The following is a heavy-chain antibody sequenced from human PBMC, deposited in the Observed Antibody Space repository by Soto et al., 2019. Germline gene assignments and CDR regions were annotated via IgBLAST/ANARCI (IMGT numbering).Heavy chain of an antibody. CDR2: INAANGNT. V-gene: IGHV1-3*01. D-gene: IGHD6-19*01. CDR3: ARDYTSGSRDFQY. Sequence: SLRVTSGGSGYSVTEFSMQGAGQDNGQRLEWMGWINAANGNTEYSRKFYGRVTITTDTSASTGYMELSSLTSEDTAVYYCARDYTSGSRDFQYWGQGTLVTVSS. J-gene: IGHJ4*02. CDR1: GYSVTEFS.